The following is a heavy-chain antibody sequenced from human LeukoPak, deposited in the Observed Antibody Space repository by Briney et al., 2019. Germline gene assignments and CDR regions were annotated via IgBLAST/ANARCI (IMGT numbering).Heavy chain of an antibody. V-gene: IGHV1-18*01. J-gene: IGHJ4*02. Sequence: ASVKVSCKASGYTFTNYGISWARQAPGQGLEWMGWISIYSGNTNYAQNFQGRVAMTTDTSTSTAYMEVRSLRFDDTAVYYCARGLNSNFPNYYFDYWGQGTLVTVSS. CDR3: ARGLNSNFPNYYFDY. CDR1: GYTFTNYG. CDR2: ISIYSGNT. D-gene: IGHD4-11*01.